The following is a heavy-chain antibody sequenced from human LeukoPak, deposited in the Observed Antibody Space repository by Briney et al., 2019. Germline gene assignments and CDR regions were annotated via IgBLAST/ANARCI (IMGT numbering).Heavy chain of an antibody. Sequence: GGSLRLSCAASGFTFSSYGMHWVRQDPGKGLEWVAVISYDGSNKYYADSVKGRFTISRDNSKNTLYLQMNSLRAEDTAVYYCAKSQQLAEEFSGFDYWGQGTLVTVSS. CDR1: GFTFSSYG. J-gene: IGHJ4*02. V-gene: IGHV3-30*18. CDR2: ISYDGSNK. D-gene: IGHD3-10*01. CDR3: AKSQQLAEEFSGFDY.